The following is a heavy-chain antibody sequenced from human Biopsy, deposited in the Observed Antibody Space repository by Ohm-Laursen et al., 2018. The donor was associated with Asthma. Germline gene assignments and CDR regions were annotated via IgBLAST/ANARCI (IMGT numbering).Heavy chain of an antibody. Sequence: SLRLSCAAPGFTFDDYAMHWVRQAPGKGLEWVSGISWNSGSIGYADSVKGRFTISRDNAKNSLYLQMNSLRAEDTALYYCAKGEWELLEANFDYWGQGALVTVSS. CDR3: AKGEWELLEANFDY. CDR1: GFTFDDYA. V-gene: IGHV3-9*01. J-gene: IGHJ4*02. CDR2: ISWNSGSI. D-gene: IGHD1-26*01.